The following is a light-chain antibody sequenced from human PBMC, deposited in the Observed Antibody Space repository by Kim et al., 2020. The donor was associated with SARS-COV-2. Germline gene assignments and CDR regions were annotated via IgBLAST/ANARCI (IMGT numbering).Light chain of an antibody. CDR1: SSNLANNY. J-gene: IGLJ2*01. V-gene: IGLV1-51*01. CDR3: GTLDSSLSAVV. CDR2: DNN. Sequence: GQNVTLSFSGSSSNLANNYVSWYQQLPGTAPNLLIYDNNKRPSGIPDRFSGSKSGTSATLGITGLQTGDEADYYCGTLDSSLSAVVFGGGTQLTVL.